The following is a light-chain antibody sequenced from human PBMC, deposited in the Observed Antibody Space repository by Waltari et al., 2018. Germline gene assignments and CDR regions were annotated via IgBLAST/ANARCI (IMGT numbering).Light chain of an antibody. CDR3: QQRSGWPPAIT. CDR2: DVS. CDR1: QSVSDY. Sequence: EIVLTQSPVTLSLSPGERATLSCRASQSVSDYLAWFRQKPGQAPRLLIYDVSNRAPGIPARLSGSGSETDFTLTISSLEPDDFGMYYCQQRSGWPPAITFGQGTRLEIK. V-gene: IGKV3-11*01. J-gene: IGKJ5*01.